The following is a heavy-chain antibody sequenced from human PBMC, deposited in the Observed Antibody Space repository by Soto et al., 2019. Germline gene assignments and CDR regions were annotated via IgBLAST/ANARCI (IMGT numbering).Heavy chain of an antibody. CDR3: ARGQVVPAAILPETRWFDP. D-gene: IGHD2-2*01. J-gene: IGHJ5*02. CDR2: INHSGST. Sequence: QVQLQQWGAGLLKPSETLSLTCAVYGGSFSGYYWSWIRQPPGKGLEWIGEINHSGSTNYNPSLKSRVTISVDTSQNQFSLKLSSVTAADTAVYYCARGQVVPAAILPETRWFDPWGQGTLVTVSS. CDR1: GGSFSGYY. V-gene: IGHV4-34*01.